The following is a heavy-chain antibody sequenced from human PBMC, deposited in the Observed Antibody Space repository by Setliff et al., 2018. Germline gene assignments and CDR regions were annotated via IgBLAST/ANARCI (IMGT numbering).Heavy chain of an antibody. CDR3: ARTNYYDSSTYFNWFDP. D-gene: IGHD3-22*01. CDR1: GGSISSGGYY. Sequence: PSETLSLTCTVSGGSISSGGYYWSWIRQPPGKGLEWIGSIYYSGSTYYNPSLKSRVTISVDTSKNQFSLKLSSVTAADTAVYYCARTNYYDSSTYFNWFDPWGQGTLVTVSS. J-gene: IGHJ5*02. V-gene: IGHV4-39*07. CDR2: IYYSGST.